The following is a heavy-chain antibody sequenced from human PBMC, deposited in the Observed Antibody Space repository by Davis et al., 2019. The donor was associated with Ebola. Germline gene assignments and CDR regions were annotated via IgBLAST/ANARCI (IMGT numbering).Heavy chain of an antibody. V-gene: IGHV3-9*01. CDR3: AKRLWFGELTHYYGMDV. D-gene: IGHD3-10*01. CDR1: GFTFDDHA. Sequence: GGSLRLSCAASGFTFDDHAMHWVRQAPGKGLEWVSGISWNSGNVGYADSVKGRFTISRDNSKNTLYLQMNSLRAEDTAVYYCAKRLWFGELTHYYGMDVWGQGTTVTVSS. J-gene: IGHJ6*02. CDR2: ISWNSGNV.